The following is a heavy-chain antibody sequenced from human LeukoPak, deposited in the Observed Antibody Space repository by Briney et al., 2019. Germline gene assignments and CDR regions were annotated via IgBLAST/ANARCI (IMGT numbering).Heavy chain of an antibody. CDR1: GYSISSDYY. CDR3: ARDLSITMIRGVTFDY. D-gene: IGHD3-10*01. V-gene: IGHV4-38-2*02. J-gene: IGHJ4*02. CDR2: VYRTGST. Sequence: SETLSLTCTVSGYSISSDYYWGWIRQPPGKGLEWIGNVYRTGSTYYNPSLTSRVTISIDTSKNQFPLKLSSVTAADTAVYYCARDLSITMIRGVTFDYWGQGALVTVSS.